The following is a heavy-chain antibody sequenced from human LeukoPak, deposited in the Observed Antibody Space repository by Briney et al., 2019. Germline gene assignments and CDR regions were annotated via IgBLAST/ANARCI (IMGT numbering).Heavy chain of an antibody. Sequence: SETLSLTCTVSGGSISSYYWSWIRQPPGKGLEWIGYIYYSGSTNYNPSLKSRVTISVDTSKNQFSLKLSSVTAADTAVYYCASFARFVAFDIWGQGTMVTVSS. V-gene: IGHV4-59*01. J-gene: IGHJ3*02. CDR2: IYYSGST. CDR3: ASFARFVAFDI. CDR1: GGSISSYY.